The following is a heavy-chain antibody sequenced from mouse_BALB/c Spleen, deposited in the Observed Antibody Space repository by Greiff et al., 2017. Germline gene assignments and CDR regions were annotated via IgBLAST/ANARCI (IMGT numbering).Heavy chain of an antibody. CDR1: GISITTGNYR. CDR3: ARSYGNYGAMDY. Sequence: VQLKQSGPGLVKPSQTVSLTCTVTGISITTGNYRWSWIRQFPGNKLEWIGYIYYSGTITYNPSLTSRTTITRDTSKNQFFLEMNSLTAEDTATYYCARSYGNYGAMDYWGQGTSVTGSS. D-gene: IGHD2-1*01. V-gene: IGHV3-5*02. J-gene: IGHJ4*01. CDR2: IYYSGTI.